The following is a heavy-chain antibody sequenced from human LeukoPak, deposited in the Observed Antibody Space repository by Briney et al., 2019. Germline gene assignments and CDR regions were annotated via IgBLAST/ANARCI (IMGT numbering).Heavy chain of an antibody. CDR2: INYIGST. J-gene: IGHJ5*02. D-gene: IGHD3-10*01. V-gene: IGHV4-59*01. Sequence: SETLSLTCTVSGDSITTYYWSWIRQPPGKGLEWIGYINYIGSTNYNPSLKNRVSISADISKTQFTLRLRSVTAADTAVYFCARDMGGVTMVGGLPVPMKNNWFDPWGQGMQVIVSS. CDR3: ARDMGGVTMVGGLPVPMKNNWFDP. CDR1: GDSITTYY.